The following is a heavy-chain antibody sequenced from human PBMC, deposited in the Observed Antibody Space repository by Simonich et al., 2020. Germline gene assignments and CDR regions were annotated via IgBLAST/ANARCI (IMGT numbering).Heavy chain of an antibody. Sequence: QVQLVQSGAEVKKPGASVKVSCKASGYTFTSYDINWVRQATGQGLEWVGWMNPNSGNTGYAQKFQGRVTITRNTSISTGDMERSSLGAEETAVYYWARERGGMSRLYVYYWGQGTLVTVSS. D-gene: IGHD3-10*02. V-gene: IGHV1-8*03. CDR3: ARERGGMSRLYVYY. CDR2: MNPNSGNT. J-gene: IGHJ4*02. CDR1: GYTFTSYD.